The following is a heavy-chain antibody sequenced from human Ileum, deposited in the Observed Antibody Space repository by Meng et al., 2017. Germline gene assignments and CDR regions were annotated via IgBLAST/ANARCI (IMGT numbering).Heavy chain of an antibody. CDR1: GGSFIGYY. V-gene: IGHV4-34*01. J-gene: IGHJ5*02. CDR3: ARERDIAAAGKVWLDP. D-gene: IGHD6-13*01. CDR2: INHSGHT. Sequence: SETLSLTCAVYGGSFIGYYYSWIRQAPGKGLEWIGEINHSGHTNYNPSLKSRVTMSVDMSKNQFSLKLSSVTAADTAVYYCARERDIAAAGKVWLDPWGQGTLVTVSS.